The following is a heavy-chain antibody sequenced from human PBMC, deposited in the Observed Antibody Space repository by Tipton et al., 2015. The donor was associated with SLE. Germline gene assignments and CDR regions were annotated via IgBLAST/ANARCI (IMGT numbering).Heavy chain of an antibody. CDR1: GGSFSGYY. J-gene: IGHJ2*01. CDR3: AREGIAAAGGFDL. D-gene: IGHD6-13*01. Sequence: TLSLTCAVYGGSFSGYYWSWIRQPPGKGLEWIGEINHSGSTNYNPSLKSRVTISVDTSKNHFSLKLSSVTAADTGVYYCAREGIAAAGGFDLWGRGSLVAVSS. CDR2: INHSGST. V-gene: IGHV4-34*01.